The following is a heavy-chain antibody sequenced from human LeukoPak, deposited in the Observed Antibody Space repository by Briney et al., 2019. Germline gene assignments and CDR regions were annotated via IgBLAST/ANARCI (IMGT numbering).Heavy chain of an antibody. CDR1: GFTFSNAW. CDR2: MKSKTDGGTT. D-gene: IGHD3-3*01. J-gene: IGHJ3*02. Sequence: PGGSLRLSCAASGFTFSNAWMNWVRQAPGKGLEWVGRMKSKTDGGTTDYAAPVKGRFTISREDSKNTLYLQMNSLETEDTAVYYCTTGGGDLWSLEDAFDIWGQGTMVTVSS. V-gene: IGHV3-15*01. CDR3: TTGGGDLWSLEDAFDI.